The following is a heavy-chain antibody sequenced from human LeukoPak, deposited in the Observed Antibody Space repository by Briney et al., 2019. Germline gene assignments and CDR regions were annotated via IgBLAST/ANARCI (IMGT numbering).Heavy chain of an antibody. D-gene: IGHD5-12*01. Sequence: GASVKVSCKXSGGTFSSYTISWVRQAPRQGLEWMGRIIPILGIANYAQKFQGRVTFTADKSTSTAYMELSSLRSEDTAVYYCARAFSGYDYDYWGQGTLVTVSS. J-gene: IGHJ4*02. CDR3: ARAFSGYDYDY. V-gene: IGHV1-69*02. CDR2: IIPILGIA. CDR1: GGTFSSYT.